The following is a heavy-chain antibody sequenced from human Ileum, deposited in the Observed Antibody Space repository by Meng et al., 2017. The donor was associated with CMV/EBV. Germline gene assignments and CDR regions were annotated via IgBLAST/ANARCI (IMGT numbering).Heavy chain of an antibody. CDR2: IFATGTT. J-gene: IGHJ5*02. CDR3: ARDRFDP. CDR1: GSSLNDYY. V-gene: IGHV4-4*07. Sequence: QLQLQEPGLGLVKPSETLSLTCTVSGSSLNDYYWSWIRPPAGKGLEWIGRIFATGTTNYNPSLKSRVTMSVDTSKNQFSLKLTSVTAADTAVYFCARDRFDPWGQGALVTVSS.